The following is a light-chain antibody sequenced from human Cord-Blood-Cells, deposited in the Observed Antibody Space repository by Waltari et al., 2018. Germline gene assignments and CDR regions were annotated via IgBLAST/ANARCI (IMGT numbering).Light chain of an antibody. CDR2: AAS. CDR1: QGISNY. CDR3: KKYISAPGT. Sequence: DLQMTPSPSSLSASVGDRVTITCRASQGISNYLDWYQQHPGKVPKLLIYAASTVQSVVPSRFSGSGSGTDFTLTISSLQPEDVAIYYCKKYISAPGTFGQGTKVEIK. J-gene: IGKJ1*01. V-gene: IGKV1-27*01.